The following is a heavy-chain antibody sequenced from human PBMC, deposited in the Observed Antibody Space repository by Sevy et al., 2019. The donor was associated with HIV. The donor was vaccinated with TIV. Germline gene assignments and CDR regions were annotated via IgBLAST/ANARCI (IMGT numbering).Heavy chain of an antibody. CDR3: ARDYGSGSPQKYYYYGMDV. Sequence: GGSLRLSCAASGFTVSSNYMSWVRQAPGKGLEWVSVIYSGGSTYYADSVKGRFTISRDNSKNTLYLQMNSLRAEDTAVYYCARDYGSGSPQKYYYYGMDVWGQGTTVIVSS. D-gene: IGHD3-10*01. CDR2: IYSGGST. V-gene: IGHV3-53*01. CDR1: GFTVSSNY. J-gene: IGHJ6*02.